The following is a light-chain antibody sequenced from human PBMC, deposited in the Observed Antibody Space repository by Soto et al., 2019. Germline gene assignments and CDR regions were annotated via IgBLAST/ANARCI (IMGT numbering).Light chain of an antibody. V-gene: IGLV1-44*01. Sequence: QSVLTQPPSASGTPGQRVTISCSGSSSNIGSNTVNWYQQLPGTAPKLLIYSNNQRPSGAPDRFSGSKSGTSASLAISGLQSEDEADYYCAAWDDSLNVPYVFGTGTKVTVL. CDR2: SNN. CDR3: AAWDDSLNVPYV. CDR1: SSNIGSNT. J-gene: IGLJ1*01.